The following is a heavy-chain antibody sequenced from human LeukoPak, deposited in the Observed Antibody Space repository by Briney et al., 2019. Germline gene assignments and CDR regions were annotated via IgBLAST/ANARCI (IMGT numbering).Heavy chain of an antibody. CDR3: ARRQDYDSTWSMDV. V-gene: IGHV4-34*01. CDR1: GGSFSGYY. CDR2: INHSGST. D-gene: IGHD3-22*01. Sequence: SETLSLTCAVYGGSFSGYYWSWIRQPPGKVLEWIGEINHSGSTNYNPSLKSRVTISVDTSKNQFSLKLSSVTAADTAVYYCARRQDYDSTWSMDVWGKGTTVTISS. J-gene: IGHJ6*03.